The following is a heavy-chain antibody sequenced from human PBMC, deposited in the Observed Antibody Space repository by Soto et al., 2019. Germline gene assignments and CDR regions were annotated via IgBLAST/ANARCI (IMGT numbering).Heavy chain of an antibody. CDR3: ARDLEYSSSSDWFDT. Sequence: EVQLVESGGGLVKPGGSLRLSCAASGFTFSSYSMNWVRQAPGKGLEWVSSISSSSSYIYYADSVKGRFTISRDNAKNSLYLQMNSLRADDTAVYYCARDLEYSSSSDWFDTWGQGTLVTVSS. D-gene: IGHD6-6*01. J-gene: IGHJ5*02. V-gene: IGHV3-21*01. CDR2: ISSSSSYI. CDR1: GFTFSSYS.